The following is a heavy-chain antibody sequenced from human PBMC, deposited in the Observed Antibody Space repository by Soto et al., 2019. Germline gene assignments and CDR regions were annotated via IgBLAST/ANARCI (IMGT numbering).Heavy chain of an antibody. J-gene: IGHJ5*02. V-gene: IGHV4-59*01. Sequence: PSETLSLTCTVSGGSIGTFYWSWIRQPPGKGLDWIGYIYYNGSTNYNPSLKSRVTMSVGTSKNQFSLKLSSVTAADTAMYYCARTSRGYSNWFDPWGQGTLVTVSS. D-gene: IGHD3-22*01. CDR2: IYYNGST. CDR1: GGSIGTFY. CDR3: ARTSRGYSNWFDP.